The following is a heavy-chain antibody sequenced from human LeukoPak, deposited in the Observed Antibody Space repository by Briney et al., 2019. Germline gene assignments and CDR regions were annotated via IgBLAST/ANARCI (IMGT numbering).Heavy chain of an antibody. CDR2: MYNRGST. D-gene: IGHD6-19*01. Sequence: PSETLSLTCTVSGDSISNYYWSWIRQSPGKELEWIGYMYNRGSTIYNPSLKSRVTISTDTSKNQISLRLTSVTAADTAVYYCARAEKAVTGTLDYWGQGTLITASS. J-gene: IGHJ4*02. CDR1: GDSISNYY. CDR3: ARAEKAVTGTLDY. V-gene: IGHV4-59*01.